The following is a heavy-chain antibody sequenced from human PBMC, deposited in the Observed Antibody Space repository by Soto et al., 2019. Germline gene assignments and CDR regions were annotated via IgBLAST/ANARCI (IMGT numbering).Heavy chain of an antibody. CDR1: GFTFSSYA. CDR3: AREESTYYYDSSGSPVDY. D-gene: IGHD3-22*01. Sequence: PGGSLRLSCAASGFTFSSYAMHWVRQAPGKGLEWVAVISYDGSNKYYAESVKGRFTISRDNSKNTLHLKMNSLRAEDTAVYYCAREESTYYYDSSGSPVDYWGQGTLVTVSS. J-gene: IGHJ4*02. V-gene: IGHV3-30-3*01. CDR2: ISYDGSNK.